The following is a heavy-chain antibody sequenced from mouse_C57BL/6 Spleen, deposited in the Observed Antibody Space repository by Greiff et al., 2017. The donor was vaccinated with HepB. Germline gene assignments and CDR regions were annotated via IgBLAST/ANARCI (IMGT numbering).Heavy chain of an antibody. CDR1: GYTFTSYW. Sequence: QVQLQQPGAELVMPGASVKLSCKASGYTFTSYWMHWVKQRPGQGLEWIGEIDPSDSYTNYNQKFKGKSTLTVDKSSSTAYMQLSSLTSEDSAVYYCARHYYGYAMDYWGQGTSVTVSS. D-gene: IGHD1-1*01. CDR3: ARHYYGYAMDY. CDR2: IDPSDSYT. J-gene: IGHJ4*01. V-gene: IGHV1-69*01.